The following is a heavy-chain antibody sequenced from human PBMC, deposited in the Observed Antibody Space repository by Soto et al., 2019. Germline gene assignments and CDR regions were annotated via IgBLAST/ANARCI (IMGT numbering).Heavy chain of an antibody. Sequence: SETLSLTCTVSGGSISSSSYYWGWIRQPPGKGLEWIGSIYYSGSTYYNPSLKSRVTISVDTSKNQFSLKLGSVTAADTALYYCASLPSVTTRYFDYWGQGTLVTVSS. CDR2: IYYSGST. CDR3: ASLPSVTTRYFDY. CDR1: GGSISSSSYY. D-gene: IGHD4-17*01. V-gene: IGHV4-39*01. J-gene: IGHJ4*02.